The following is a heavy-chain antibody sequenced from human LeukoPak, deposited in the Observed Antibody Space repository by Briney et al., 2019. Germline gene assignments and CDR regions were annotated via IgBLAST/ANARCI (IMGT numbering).Heavy chain of an antibody. Sequence: SVKVSCKASGGTFSSYAISWVRQAPGQGPEWMGGIIPIFGTANYAQKFQGRVTITTDESTSTAYMELSSLRSEDTAVYYCAREEPNDSGVYYFDYWGQGTLVTVSS. CDR2: IIPIFGTA. CDR3: AREEPNDSGVYYFDY. CDR1: GGTFSSYA. D-gene: IGHD3-22*01. V-gene: IGHV1-69*05. J-gene: IGHJ4*02.